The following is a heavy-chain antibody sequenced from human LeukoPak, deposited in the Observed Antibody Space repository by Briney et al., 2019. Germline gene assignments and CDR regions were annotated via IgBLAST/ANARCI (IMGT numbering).Heavy chain of an antibody. CDR2: ISYDGSNK. J-gene: IGHJ4*02. Sequence: GGSLRLSCAASGLTFSSYGMHWVRQAPGKGLEWVAVISYDGSNKYYADSVKGRFTISRDNSKNTLYLQMNSLRAEDTAVYYCAKDLGWTFDYWGQGTLVTVSS. CDR1: GLTFSSYG. CDR3: AKDLGWTFDY. D-gene: IGHD6-19*01. V-gene: IGHV3-30*18.